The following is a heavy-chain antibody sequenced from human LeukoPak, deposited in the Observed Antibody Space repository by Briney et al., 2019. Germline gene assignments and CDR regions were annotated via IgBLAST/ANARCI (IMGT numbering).Heavy chain of an antibody. V-gene: IGHV1-69*05. CDR1: GVSFRDYT. Sequence: ASVKVSCKASGVSFRDYTINWVRQAPGQGLEWMGAIIPISGTTNYAQRLQGRVTLTMDDSATTAFMEMSSLRSEDTAVYYCASRFTARQLVPADYYHMDVWGKGTAVFVSS. CDR3: ASRFTARQLVPADYYHMDV. CDR2: IIPISGTT. D-gene: IGHD6-13*01. J-gene: IGHJ6*03.